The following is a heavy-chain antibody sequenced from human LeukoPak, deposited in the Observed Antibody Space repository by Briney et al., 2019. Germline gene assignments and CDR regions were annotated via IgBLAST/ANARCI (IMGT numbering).Heavy chain of an antibody. CDR2: ISAGNDVT. CDR1: GYTFNVYI. Sequence: SVNLSCTASGYTFNVYIIHWVWQPPGPGREWMGWISAGNDVTNYAQKFQGRHTMTTDTSTSTAYMELRSLTSDDTAVYYCARETDYWGQGTLVTVSS. V-gene: IGHV1-18*01. CDR3: ARETDY. J-gene: IGHJ4*02.